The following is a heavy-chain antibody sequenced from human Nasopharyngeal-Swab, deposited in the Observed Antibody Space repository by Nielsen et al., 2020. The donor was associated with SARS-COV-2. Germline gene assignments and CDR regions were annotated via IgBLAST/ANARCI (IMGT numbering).Heavy chain of an antibody. D-gene: IGHD6-13*01. J-gene: IGHJ4*02. V-gene: IGHV4-30-4*01. CDR2: IYYSGST. Sequence: RQPPGKGLEWIGYIYYSGSTYYNPSLKSRVTISVDTSKNQFSLKLSSVTAADTAVYYCARDGRDLDSGSWYYFDYWGQGTLVTVSS. CDR3: ARDGRDLDSGSWYYFDY.